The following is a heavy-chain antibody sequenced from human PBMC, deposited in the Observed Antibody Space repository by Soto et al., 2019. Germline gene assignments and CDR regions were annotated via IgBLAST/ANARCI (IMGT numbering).Heavy chain of an antibody. J-gene: IGHJ4*02. V-gene: IGHV4-39*01. CDR2: IYYSGST. Sequence: SETLALTCTVSGGSISSSGYYWGWIRQPPGKGLEWIGSIYYSGSTYYNPSLKSRVTISVDTSKNQFSLKLSSVTAADTAVYYCARQYAGWRDYNLDYWGQGTLVTVSS. CDR1: GGSISSSGYY. CDR3: ARQYAGWRDYNLDY. D-gene: IGHD6-19*01.